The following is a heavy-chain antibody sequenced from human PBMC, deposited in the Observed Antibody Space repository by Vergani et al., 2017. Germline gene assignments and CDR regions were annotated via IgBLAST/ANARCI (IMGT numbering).Heavy chain of an antibody. J-gene: IGHJ2*01. V-gene: IGHV3-30*03. CDR1: GFTFSSYG. CDR2: ISYDGSNK. D-gene: IGHD4-17*01. Sequence: QVQLVESGGGVVQPGRSLRLSCAASGFTFSSYGMHWVRQAPGKGLEWVAVISYDGSNKYYADSVKGRFTISRDNSKNTLYLQMNSLRAEDTAVYYCARDAEPLTTIERYWYFDLWGRGTLVTVSS. CDR3: ARDAEPLTTIERYWYFDL.